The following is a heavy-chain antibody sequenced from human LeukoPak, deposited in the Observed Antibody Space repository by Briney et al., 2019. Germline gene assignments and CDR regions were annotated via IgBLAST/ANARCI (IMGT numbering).Heavy chain of an antibody. J-gene: IGHJ4*02. D-gene: IGHD2-15*01. CDR2: IRYDGSNK. Sequence: GGSLRLSCAASGFTFSSYGMHWVRQAPGKGLEWVAFIRYDGSNKYYADSVKGRFTISRDNSKNTLYLQMNRLRAEDTAVYYCAKPLPLYCSGGSCYYRFDYWGQGTLVTVSS. CDR1: GFTFSSYG. CDR3: AKPLPLYCSGGSCYYRFDY. V-gene: IGHV3-30*02.